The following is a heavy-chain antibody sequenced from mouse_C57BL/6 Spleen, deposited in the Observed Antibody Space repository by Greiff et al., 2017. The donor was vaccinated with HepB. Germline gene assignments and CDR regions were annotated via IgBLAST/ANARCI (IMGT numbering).Heavy chain of an antibody. CDR1: GYSITSGYY. CDR2: ISYDGSN. CDR3: ARELVDY. J-gene: IGHJ2*01. V-gene: IGHV3-6*01. D-gene: IGHD4-1*01. Sequence: EVQLVESGPGLVKPSQSLSLTCSVTGYSITSGYYWNWIRQFPGNKLEWMGYISYDGSNNYNPSLKNRISITRDTSKNQFFLKLNSVTTEDTATYYCARELVDYWGQGTTLTVSS.